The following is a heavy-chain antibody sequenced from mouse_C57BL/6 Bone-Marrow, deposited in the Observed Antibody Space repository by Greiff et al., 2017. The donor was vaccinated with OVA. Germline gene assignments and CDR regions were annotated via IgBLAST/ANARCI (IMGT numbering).Heavy chain of an antibody. CDR3: TRSYGKGFAY. CDR2: IYPGNSDT. V-gene: IGHV1-5*01. D-gene: IGHD1-1*01. Sequence: EVQLQQSGTVLARPGASVKMSCKTSGYTFTSYWMHWVKQRPGQGLEWIGAIYPGNSDTSYNQKFKSKAKLTAVTSASTAYMELSSLTNEDSAVYYCTRSYGKGFAYWGQGTLVTVSA. CDR1: GYTFTSYW. J-gene: IGHJ3*01.